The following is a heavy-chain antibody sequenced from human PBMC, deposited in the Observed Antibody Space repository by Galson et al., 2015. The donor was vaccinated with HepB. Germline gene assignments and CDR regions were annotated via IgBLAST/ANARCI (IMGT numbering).Heavy chain of an antibody. CDR2: ISYDGSNK. D-gene: IGHD3-22*01. J-gene: IGHJ4*02. V-gene: IGHV3-30-3*01. CDR3: ATTEYYDSSGYDY. CDR1: GFTFSSYA. Sequence: SLRLSCAASGFTFSSYAMHWVRQAPGKGLEWVAVISYDGSNKYYADSVKGRFTISRDNSKNTLYLQMNSLRAEDTAVYYCATTEYYDSSGYDYWGQGTLVTVSS.